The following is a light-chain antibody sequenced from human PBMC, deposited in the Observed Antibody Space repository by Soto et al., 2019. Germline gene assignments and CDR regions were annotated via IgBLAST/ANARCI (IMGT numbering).Light chain of an antibody. CDR3: QQYNNWPPT. J-gene: IGKJ2*01. V-gene: IGKV3-15*01. Sequence: EMVMTQSPATLSVSPGERAIVSCRATQSLSSDLAWYQQRPGQAPRLLIFGASTRATGIPARFSGSGSGTEFTLAVSSLPSEDFAIYYCQQYNNWPPTFGQVTKLEIK. CDR1: QSLSSD. CDR2: GAS.